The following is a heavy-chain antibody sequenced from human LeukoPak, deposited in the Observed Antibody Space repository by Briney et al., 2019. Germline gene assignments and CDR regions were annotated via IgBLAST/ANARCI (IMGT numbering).Heavy chain of an antibody. V-gene: IGHV3-30*04. CDR1: GFTFSNYA. Sequence: GRSLRLSCAASGFTFSNYAMHWVRQAPGKGLEWVAFISHDGSNKFYADSVKGRFTISRDNSKNTLYLQMNSLRAEDTALYYCANPGGDFWSGYYIYWFDPWGQGTLVTVSS. CDR2: ISHDGSNK. CDR3: ANPGGDFWSGYYIYWFDP. J-gene: IGHJ5*02. D-gene: IGHD3-3*01.